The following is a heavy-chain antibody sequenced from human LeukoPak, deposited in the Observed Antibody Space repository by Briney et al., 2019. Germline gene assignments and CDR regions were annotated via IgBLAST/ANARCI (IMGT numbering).Heavy chain of an antibody. CDR2: ISSSGSTI. Sequence: GGSLRLSCAASAFTFSIYEMNWVRQAPGKGLEWVSYISSSGSTIYYADSVKGRFTISRDNAKNSLYLQMNSLRAEDTAVYYCAKEDDSSGYYSYFDYWGQGTLVTVSS. D-gene: IGHD3-22*01. CDR3: AKEDDSSGYYSYFDY. V-gene: IGHV3-48*03. J-gene: IGHJ4*02. CDR1: AFTFSIYE.